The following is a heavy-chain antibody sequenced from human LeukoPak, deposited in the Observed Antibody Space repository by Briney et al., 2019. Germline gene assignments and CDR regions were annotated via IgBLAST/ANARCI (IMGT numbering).Heavy chain of an antibody. CDR2: LYSDGST. V-gene: IGHV3-66*01. D-gene: IGHD1-26*01. J-gene: IGHJ4*02. CDR1: GFTVSSNY. CDR3: AKEYSGTFSPFPSYFDC. Sequence: GGSLRLSCTASSFTASGFTVSSNYMSWVRQAPGKGLEWVSLLYSDGSTYYADSVKGRFTISRDNSKNTLYLQMNSLRAEDTAVYYCAKEYSGTFSPFPSYFDCWGQGTLVTVSS.